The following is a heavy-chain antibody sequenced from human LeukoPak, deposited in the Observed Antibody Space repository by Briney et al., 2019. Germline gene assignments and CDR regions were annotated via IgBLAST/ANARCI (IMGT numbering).Heavy chain of an antibody. J-gene: IGHJ4*02. Sequence: PSETLSLTCAVSDYSISSGYYWGWIRQPPGKGLEWIGSIYHSGSTFYNPSLKSRVTMSVDTSKNQFSLKLSSVTAADTAVYYCARLVIGAYFDYWGQGTLVTVSS. D-gene: IGHD2-8*02. CDR1: DYSISSGYY. CDR3: ARLVIGAYFDY. CDR2: IYHSGST. V-gene: IGHV4-38-2*01.